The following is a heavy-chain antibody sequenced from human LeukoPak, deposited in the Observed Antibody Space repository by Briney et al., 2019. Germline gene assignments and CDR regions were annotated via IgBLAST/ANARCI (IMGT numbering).Heavy chain of an antibody. D-gene: IGHD6-13*01. CDR1: GFPFSSYS. Sequence: GSLRLSCAASGFPFSSYSMNWVRQAPGKGLEWVSSISSSSSYIYYADSVKGRFTISRDNAKNSLYLQMNSLRAEDTAVYYCARDRSSWPNWFDPWGQGTLVTVSS. CDR2: ISSSSSYI. V-gene: IGHV3-21*01. J-gene: IGHJ5*02. CDR3: ARDRSSWPNWFDP.